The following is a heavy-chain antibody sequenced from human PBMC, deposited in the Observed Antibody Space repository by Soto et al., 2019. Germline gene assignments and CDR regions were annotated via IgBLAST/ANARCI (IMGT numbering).Heavy chain of an antibody. Sequence: QVQLQQWGAGLLKPSETLSLTCAVYGGSFSGYYWTWIRQPPGTGLEWIGEINHSGSTNYNPSLKSRVTISVDTSKNQFSLKLTSVTAPDTDVYYCARDKITGLFDYWGQGTLVTVSS. CDR2: INHSGST. J-gene: IGHJ4*02. V-gene: IGHV4-34*01. CDR1: GGSFSGYY. D-gene: IGHD2-8*02. CDR3: ARDKITGLFDY.